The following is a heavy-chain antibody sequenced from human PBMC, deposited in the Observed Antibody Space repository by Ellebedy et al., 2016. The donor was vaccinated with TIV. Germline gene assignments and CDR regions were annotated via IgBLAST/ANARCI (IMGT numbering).Heavy chain of an antibody. V-gene: IGHV1-46*01. CDR2: INPSGGAT. Sequence: ASVKVSCKASGGTFSSYAISWVRQAPGHGLEWVGLINPSGGATSHAQNFQGRVTMTRDTSTSTVYMELSSLRSEDTAVYYCARDEGKLMVRGYDWGQGTLVTVSS. D-gene: IGHD3-10*01. CDR3: ARDEGKLMVRGYD. CDR1: GGTFSSYA. J-gene: IGHJ4*02.